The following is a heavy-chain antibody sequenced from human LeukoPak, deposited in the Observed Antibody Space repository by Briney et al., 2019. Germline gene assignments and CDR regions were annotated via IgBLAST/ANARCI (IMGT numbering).Heavy chain of an antibody. J-gene: IGHJ3*02. V-gene: IGHV4-59*01. Sequence: TSETLSLTCTVSGGSIVKSYWSWIRQPPTKGLEWIGYIYSSGSTTYNPSLGSRVTISADTSKNQCSQKLSSVPAADTGVCFCARVSLGQVQWVALAPTTFDIWGEGTMVAVSS. CDR2: IYSSGST. CDR3: ARVSLGQVQWVALAPTTFDI. CDR1: GGSIVKSY. D-gene: IGHD1-26*01.